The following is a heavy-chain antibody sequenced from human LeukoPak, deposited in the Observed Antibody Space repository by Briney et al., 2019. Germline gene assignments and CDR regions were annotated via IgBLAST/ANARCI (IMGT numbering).Heavy chain of an antibody. V-gene: IGHV1-69*05. CDR1: GGTFSSYA. J-gene: IGHJ6*03. CDR3: ARGVGRHYMDV. Sequence: VASVKVSCKASGGTFSSYAISWVRQAPGQGLEWMGGIIPIFGTGNYAQKFQGRVTITTDESTSTAYMELSSLRSEDTAVYYCARGVGRHYMDVWGKGTTVTVSS. CDR2: IIPIFGTG.